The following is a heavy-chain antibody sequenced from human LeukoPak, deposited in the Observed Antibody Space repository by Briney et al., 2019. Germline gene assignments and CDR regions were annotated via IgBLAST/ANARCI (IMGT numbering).Heavy chain of an antibody. CDR3: STEDWVY. J-gene: IGHJ4*02. D-gene: IGHD2-21*01. Sequence: GGSLRLSCAASGFTFSNTWMSWVRQAPGKGLEWVGRIKSKTDGGTPDYAAPVKGRLTISRDDSTNTVYLQMNSLKTEDTAVYYCSTEDWVYWGQGTLVTVSS. CDR1: GFTFSNTW. V-gene: IGHV3-15*01. CDR2: IKSKTDGGTP.